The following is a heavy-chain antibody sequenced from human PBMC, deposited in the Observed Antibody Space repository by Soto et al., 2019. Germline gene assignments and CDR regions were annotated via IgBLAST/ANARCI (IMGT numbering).Heavy chain of an antibody. D-gene: IGHD3-22*01. CDR2: ISGSGGST. J-gene: IGHJ4*02. CDR1: GLTFSTYA. Sequence: EVQLLESGGGLVQPGGSLRLSCVVSGLTFSTYAMSWVRQAPGKGLEWVSGISGSGGSTYYADSVKGRFTISRDNSKNTVYLQMTSPRAEDTAVYYCAKGPPDDRSGWDYFVEYWGQGTLVTVSS. CDR3: AKGPPDDRSGWDYFVEY. V-gene: IGHV3-23*01.